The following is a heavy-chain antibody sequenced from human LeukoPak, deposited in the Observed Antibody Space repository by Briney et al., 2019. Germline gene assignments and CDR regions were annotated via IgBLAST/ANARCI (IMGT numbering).Heavy chain of an antibody. Sequence: GGSLRLSCVASGLNFDDSAMHWVRQAPGKGLEWVSLISADGGSTFSADSVKGRFSISRDNSKNSLYLQMNSLRSEDAAMYYCAKESGKFDYWGQGTLVAVSS. V-gene: IGHV3-43*02. CDR2: ISADGGST. J-gene: IGHJ4*02. CDR1: GLNFDDSA. CDR3: AKESGKFDY.